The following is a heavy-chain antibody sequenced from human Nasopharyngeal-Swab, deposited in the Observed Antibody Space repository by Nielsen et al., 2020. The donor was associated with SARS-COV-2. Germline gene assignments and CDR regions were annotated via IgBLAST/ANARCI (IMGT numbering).Heavy chain of an antibody. V-gene: IGHV4-61*02. CDR2: IYTSGST. J-gene: IGHJ3*02. CDR1: GGSISSGSYY. CDR3: ARARITMIVVVDAFDI. Sequence: SETLSLTCTVSGGSISSGSYYWIWIRQPAGKGLEWIGRIYTSGSTNYNPSLKSRVTISVDTSKNHFSLKLSSVTAADTAVYYCARARITMIVVVDAFDIWGQGTMVTVSS. D-gene: IGHD3-22*01.